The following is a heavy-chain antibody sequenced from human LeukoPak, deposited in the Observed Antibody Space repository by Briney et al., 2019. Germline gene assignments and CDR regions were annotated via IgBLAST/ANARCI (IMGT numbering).Heavy chain of an antibody. CDR1: GYTFTSYY. J-gene: IGHJ6*02. V-gene: IGHV1-46*01. D-gene: IGHD3-22*01. CDR2: INPSGCSP. Sequence: EASVTVSFKAAGYTFTSYYMHWVRQAPGQGRGWMGIINPSGCSPSYAQKSQGRVTMTRDTSTSTVYMELSSLRSEDTAVYYCARDPPDSSGYYPLNYGMDVWGQGTTVTVSS. CDR3: ARDPPDSSGYYPLNYGMDV.